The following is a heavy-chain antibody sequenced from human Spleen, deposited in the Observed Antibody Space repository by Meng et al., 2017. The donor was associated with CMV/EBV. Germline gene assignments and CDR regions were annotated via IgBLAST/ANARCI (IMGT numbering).Heavy chain of an antibody. D-gene: IGHD3-3*01. Sequence: GTKHMTWVRKAPGKGLEWVSIIYTGGITYYADSVKGRFTISRDNSKSTLYLQMNSLRAEDTAIYYCARDASDFWSGYYYDVGSWFDPWGQGTLVTVSS. CDR2: IYTGGIT. V-gene: IGHV3-53*05. J-gene: IGHJ5*02. CDR1: GTKH. CDR3: ARDASDFWSGYYYDVGSWFDP.